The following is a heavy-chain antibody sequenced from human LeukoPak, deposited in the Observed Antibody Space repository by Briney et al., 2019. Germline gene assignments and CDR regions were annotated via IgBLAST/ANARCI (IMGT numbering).Heavy chain of an antibody. Sequence: LETLSLTCTVSGGSISSSSYYWGWIRQPPGKGLKWSGSIYYSGSTYYNPFLKSRVTISVDTSKNQFSLKLSSVTAADTAVYYCARFVRSKLGGSNSEFDPRGQGTLVTVSS. V-gene: IGHV4-39*07. CDR2: IYYSGST. CDR1: GGSISSSSYY. J-gene: IGHJ5*02. D-gene: IGHD1-26*01. CDR3: ARFVRSKLGGSNSEFDP.